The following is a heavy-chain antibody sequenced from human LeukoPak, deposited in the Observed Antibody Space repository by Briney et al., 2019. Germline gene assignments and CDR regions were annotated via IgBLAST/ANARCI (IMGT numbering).Heavy chain of an antibody. V-gene: IGHV3-21*01. D-gene: IGHD3-22*01. CDR1: GFTFSSYG. CDR3: ARVQYYYDSSGYYVYYFDY. CDR2: INSGSSYI. J-gene: IGHJ4*02. Sequence: PGGSLRLSCAASGFTFSSYGMNWVRQAPGKGLEWVSSINSGSSYIYYADSVKGRFTISRDNAKNSLYLQMNSLRAEDTAVYYCARVQYYYDSSGYYVYYFDYWGQGTLVTVSS.